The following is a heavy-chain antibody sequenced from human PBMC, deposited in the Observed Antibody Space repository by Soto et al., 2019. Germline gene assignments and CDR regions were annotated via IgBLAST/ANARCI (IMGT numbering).Heavy chain of an antibody. CDR3: AREGMYYYGSGSPSTWIDY. CDR2: ISAYNGNT. J-gene: IGHJ4*02. Sequence: ASVKVSCKASCYTFTSYGSSWVRQAPGQGLEWMGWISAYNGNTNYAQKLQGRVTMTTDTSTSTAYMELRSLRSDDTAVYYCAREGMYYYGSGSPSTWIDYWGQGTLVTVSS. V-gene: IGHV1-18*01. CDR1: CYTFTSYG. D-gene: IGHD3-10*01.